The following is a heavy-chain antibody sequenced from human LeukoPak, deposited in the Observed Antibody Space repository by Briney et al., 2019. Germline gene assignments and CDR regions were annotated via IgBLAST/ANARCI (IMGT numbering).Heavy chain of an antibody. J-gene: IGHJ6*02. D-gene: IGHD4-17*01. CDR3: AREDYGDSYYYYYGMDV. CDR2: INPNSGGT. CDR1: GYTFTGYY. V-gene: IGHV1-2*02. Sequence: ASVKVSCKASGYTFTGYYMHWVRQAPGQGLKWMGWINPNSGGTNYAQKFQGRVTMTRDTSISTAYMELSRLRSDDTAVYYCAREDYGDSYYYYYGMDVWGQGTTVTVSS.